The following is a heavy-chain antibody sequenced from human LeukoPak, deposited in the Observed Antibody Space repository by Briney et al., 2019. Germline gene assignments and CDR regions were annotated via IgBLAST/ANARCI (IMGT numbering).Heavy chain of an antibody. CDR3: ARNPPPGRYYDSSGYYSDY. J-gene: IGHJ4*02. CDR1: GFVFSNYW. CDR2: INWNGGST. V-gene: IGHV3-20*04. Sequence: GGSLRLSCTASGFVFSNYWMLWVRQAPGKGLEWVSGINWNGGSTGYADSVKGRFTISKDNAKNSLYLQMNSLRAEDTALYYCARNPPPGRYYDSSGYYSDYWGQGTLVTVSS. D-gene: IGHD3-22*01.